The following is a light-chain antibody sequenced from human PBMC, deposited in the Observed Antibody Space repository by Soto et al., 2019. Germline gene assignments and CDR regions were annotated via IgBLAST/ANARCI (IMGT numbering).Light chain of an antibody. J-gene: IGLJ2*01. CDR2: SSD. V-gene: IGLV1-44*01. CDR1: SFNIGSNA. CDR3: AVWDDSLNGLL. Sequence: QSVLTQAPSASGTPGQRVTISCSGSSFNIGSNAVTWYQQFPRTAPKLLIYSSDQRPSGVPDRFSGSKSGTSASLAISGLQSEDEANYYCAVWDDSLNGLLFGGGTKVTVL.